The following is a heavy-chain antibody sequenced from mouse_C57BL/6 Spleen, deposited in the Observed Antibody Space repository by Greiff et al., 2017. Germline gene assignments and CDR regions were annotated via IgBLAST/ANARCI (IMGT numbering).Heavy chain of an antibody. CDR2: IDPSDSYT. CDR1: GYTFTSYW. D-gene: IGHD1-1*01. J-gene: IGHJ3*01. CDR3: ARNHGSSYWFAY. Sequence: QVQLQQPGAELVMPGASVKLSCKASGYTFTSYWMHWVKQRPGQGLEWIGEIDPSDSYTNYNQKFKGKSTVTVDKSSSSAYMQLSSRTSEDSAVYYCARNHGSSYWFAYWGQGTLVTVSA. V-gene: IGHV1-69*01.